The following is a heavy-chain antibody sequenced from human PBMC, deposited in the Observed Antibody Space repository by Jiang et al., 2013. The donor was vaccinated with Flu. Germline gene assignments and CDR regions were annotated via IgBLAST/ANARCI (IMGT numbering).Heavy chain of an antibody. Sequence: SAISGSGGSTYYADSVKGRFTISRDNSKNTLYLQMNSLRAEDTAVYYCAKDLAPVGATVAASAQLPDYWGQGTLVTVSS. J-gene: IGHJ4*02. CDR2: ISGSGGST. D-gene: IGHD1-26*01. V-gene: IGHV3-23*01. CDR3: AKDLAPVGATVAASAQLPDY.